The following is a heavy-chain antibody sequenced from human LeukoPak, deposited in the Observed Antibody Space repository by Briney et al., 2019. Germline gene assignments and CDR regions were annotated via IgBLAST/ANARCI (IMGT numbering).Heavy chain of an antibody. V-gene: IGHV4-31*03. J-gene: IGHJ4*02. D-gene: IGHD5-18*01. CDR3: ARDVYSYGPDY. Sequence: PSQTLSLTCTVSGGSISSGGYYWSWISQHPGKGLEWLVYIYYGGDNKYNPSLKSRVTTSVYTSKKQFSLKLSSVTAADTAVYYCARDVYSYGPDYWGQGTLVTVSS. CDR2: IYYGGDN. CDR1: GGSISSGGYY.